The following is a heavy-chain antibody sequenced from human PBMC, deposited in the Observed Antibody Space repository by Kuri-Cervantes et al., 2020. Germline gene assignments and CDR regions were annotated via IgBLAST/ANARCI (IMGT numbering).Heavy chain of an antibody. D-gene: IGHD6-13*01. Sequence: GGSLRLSCAASGFTVSSNYMSWVRQAPGKGLEWVSYISSSGSTIYYADSVKGRFTISRDNSKNTLYLQMNSLRAEDTAVYYCAREYVGDSSSWYPDGMDVWGQGTTVTVSS. V-gene: IGHV3-48*01. CDR2: ISSSGSTI. CDR1: GFTVSSNY. J-gene: IGHJ6*02. CDR3: AREYVGDSSSWYPDGMDV.